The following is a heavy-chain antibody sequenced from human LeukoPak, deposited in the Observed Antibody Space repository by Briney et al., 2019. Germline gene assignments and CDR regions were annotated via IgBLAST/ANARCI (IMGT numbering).Heavy chain of an antibody. CDR3: AKDGVPYYYDSSGYWGGYYFDY. V-gene: IGHV3-9*01. J-gene: IGHJ4*02. CDR1: GFSFDDYA. CDR2: ICWNSGSI. D-gene: IGHD3-22*01. Sequence: GGSLRLSCAASGFSFDDYAMHWVRQTPGKGLEWVSGICWNSGSIGYADSVKGRFTTSRDNAKNSLYLQMNSLRAKDTALYYCAKDGVPYYYDSSGYWGGYYFDYWGQGTLVTVSS.